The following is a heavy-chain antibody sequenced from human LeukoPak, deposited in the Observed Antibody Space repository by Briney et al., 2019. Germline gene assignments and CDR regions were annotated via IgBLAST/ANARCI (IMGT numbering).Heavy chain of an antibody. CDR1: GYTFTSYD. J-gene: IGHJ4*02. Sequence: ASVKVSCKASGYTFTSYDINWVRQATGQGLEWMGWMNPNRGNTGYAQKFQGRGTITRHNTISTAYMELSSLRSEDTAVYYCARGILRFLEWLTNLNYFDYWGQGTLVTVSS. V-gene: IGHV1-8*03. CDR2: MNPNRGNT. D-gene: IGHD3-3*01. CDR3: ARGILRFLEWLTNLNYFDY.